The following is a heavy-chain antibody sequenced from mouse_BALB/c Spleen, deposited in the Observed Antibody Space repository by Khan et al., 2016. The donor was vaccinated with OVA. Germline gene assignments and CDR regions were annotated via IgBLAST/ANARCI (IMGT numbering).Heavy chain of an antibody. J-gene: IGHJ2*01. D-gene: IGHD1-1*01. CDR2: IFPGSGDT. V-gene: IGHV1-77*01. Sequence: VQLQESGPELVKPGSSMKMSCRASGYTFTDYVLNWVKQRAGQGLEWIGQIFPGSGDTYYNETFKVKATLTADKSSNTVYMQLSSLTSEDSAVYFCARSGYGSLVYWGQGTTLTVSS. CDR3: ARSGYGSLVY. CDR1: GYTFTDYV.